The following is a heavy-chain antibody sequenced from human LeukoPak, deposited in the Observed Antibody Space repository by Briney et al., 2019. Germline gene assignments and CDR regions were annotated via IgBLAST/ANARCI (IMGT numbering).Heavy chain of an antibody. CDR1: GYSFSTYA. V-gene: IGHV1-3*01. Sequence: GASVKVSCKSSGYSFSTYAMHWVRQAPGQGPEWLGWINAGNDNTKYSQRFQGRVTITRDTSASTVYMELSGLRSEDTAVYYCARDQGSWSIYDFWGQGTLVTVSS. J-gene: IGHJ4*02. D-gene: IGHD6-13*01. CDR3: ARDQGSWSIYDF. CDR2: INAGNDNT.